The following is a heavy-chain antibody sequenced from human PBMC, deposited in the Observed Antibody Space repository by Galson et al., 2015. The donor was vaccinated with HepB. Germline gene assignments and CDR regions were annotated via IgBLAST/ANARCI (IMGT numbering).Heavy chain of an antibody. V-gene: IGHV3-30-3*01. J-gene: IGHJ4*02. CDR1: GFTFSSYA. Sequence: SLRLSCAASGFTFSSYAMHWVRQAPGKGLEWVAVISYDGSNKYYADSVKGRFTISRDNSKNTLYLQMNSLRAEDTAVYYCARGSGDVDHTYPDYWGQGTLVTVSS. D-gene: IGHD3-10*01. CDR3: ARGSGDVDHTYPDY. CDR2: ISYDGSNK.